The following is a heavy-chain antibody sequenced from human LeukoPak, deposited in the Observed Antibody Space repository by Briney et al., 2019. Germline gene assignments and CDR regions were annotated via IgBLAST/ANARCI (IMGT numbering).Heavy chain of an antibody. J-gene: IGHJ4*02. Sequence: PSETLSLTCTVSGGSISSSSYYWGWIRQPPGKGLEWIGSIYYSGSTNYNPSLESRVTISVDTSKNQFSLKLSSVTAADTAVYYCARRDSSGWNYFDYWGQGTLVTVSS. V-gene: IGHV4-39*07. CDR3: ARRDSSGWNYFDY. CDR2: IYYSGST. CDR1: GGSISSSSYY. D-gene: IGHD6-19*01.